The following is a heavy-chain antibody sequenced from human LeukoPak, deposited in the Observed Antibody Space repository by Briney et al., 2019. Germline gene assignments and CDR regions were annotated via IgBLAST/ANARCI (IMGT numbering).Heavy chain of an antibody. Sequence: SETLSLTCTVSGGSISSGSYYWSWIRQPAGKGLEWIGGIFTSGSTKYNPSLKSRVTISVDTSKNQFSLKLSSVTAADTAVYYCAREGKITMVRGVIRYYYMDVWGKGTTVTISS. CDR2: IFTSGST. CDR1: GGSISSGSYY. CDR3: AREGKITMVRGVIRYYYMDV. D-gene: IGHD3-10*01. J-gene: IGHJ6*03. V-gene: IGHV4-61*02.